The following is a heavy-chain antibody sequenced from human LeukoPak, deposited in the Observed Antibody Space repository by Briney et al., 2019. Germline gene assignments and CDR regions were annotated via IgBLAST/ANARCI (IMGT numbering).Heavy chain of an antibody. D-gene: IGHD2-2*01. CDR2: IWYDGSNK. V-gene: IGHV3-33*06. CDR1: GFTFSSYG. Sequence: PGRSLRLSCAASGFTFSSYGTHWVRQAPGEWLEWVAVIWYDGSNKYYADSVKGRFTISRDNSKNTLYLQMNSLRAEDTAVYYCAKDQSTLGFDYWGQGTLVTVSS. CDR3: AKDQSTLGFDY. J-gene: IGHJ4*02.